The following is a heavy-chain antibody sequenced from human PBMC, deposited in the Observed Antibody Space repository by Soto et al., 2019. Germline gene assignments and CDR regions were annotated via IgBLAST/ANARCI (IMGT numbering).Heavy chain of an antibody. V-gene: IGHV4-34*01. CDR3: ERLLRGRYTRGGSCETSDY. D-gene: IGHD2-15*01. Sequence: SETLSLTCAVYGGSFSGYYWSWIRQPPGKGLEWIGEINHSGSTNYNPSLKSRVTISVDTSNNQFSLKLSSVTAADTAVYYCERLLRGRYTRGGSCETSDYWAREPWSPSPQ. CDR1: GGSFSGYY. J-gene: IGHJ4*02. CDR2: INHSGST.